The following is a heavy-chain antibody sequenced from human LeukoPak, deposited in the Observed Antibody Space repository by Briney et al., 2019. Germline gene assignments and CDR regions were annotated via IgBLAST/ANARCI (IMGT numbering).Heavy chain of an antibody. CDR3: ARLWSEGNWENWFDP. V-gene: IGHV4-59*01. Sequence: SETLSLTCTVSGGSISSYYWSWIRQPPGKGLEWIGYIYYSGDTNYNPSLKSRVTISVDTSKNQFSLKLSSVTAADTAVYYCARLWSEGNWENWFDPWGQGTLVTVSS. CDR1: GGSISSYY. J-gene: IGHJ5*02. CDR2: IYYSGDT. D-gene: IGHD3-3*01.